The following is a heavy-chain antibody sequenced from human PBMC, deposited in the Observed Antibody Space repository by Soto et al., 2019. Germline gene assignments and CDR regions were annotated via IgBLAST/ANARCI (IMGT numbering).Heavy chain of an antibody. Sequence: PGGSLRLSCAASGFTFSSYAMSWVRQAPGKGLEWVTAINSNCSSTSYADSVKGRFTISRDNAKNTLYLQMNSLRAEDTAVYYCARVERYFDWLLVQYYFDYWGQGTLVTVSS. J-gene: IGHJ4*02. D-gene: IGHD3-9*01. CDR3: ARVERYFDWLLVQYYFDY. CDR2: INSNCSST. CDR1: GFTFSSYA. V-gene: IGHV3-23*05.